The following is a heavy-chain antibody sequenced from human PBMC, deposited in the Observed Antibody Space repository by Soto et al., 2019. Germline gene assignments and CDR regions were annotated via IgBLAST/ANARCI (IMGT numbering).Heavy chain of an antibody. V-gene: IGHV3-7*03. CDR1: GLTFSSLW. CDR2: IKPDGSEK. J-gene: IGHJ5*02. D-gene: IGHD3-3*01. Sequence: GGSLRLSCEASGLTFSSLWMTWVRQAPGKGLEWVADIKPDGSEKYYVDSVEGRFTISRDNAKNSIYLEMNSLRVEDTAVYYCARSITTLGVVTISDDNWFDPWGQGTPVTVSS. CDR3: ARSITTLGVVTISDDNWFDP.